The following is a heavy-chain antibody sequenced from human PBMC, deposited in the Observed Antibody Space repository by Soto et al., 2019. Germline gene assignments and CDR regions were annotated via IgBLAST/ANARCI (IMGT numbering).Heavy chain of an antibody. CDR3: ARVMGTDVWSNHAFDL. CDR2: IKHDGSEK. CDR1: GFTFRSYW. V-gene: IGHV3-7*04. D-gene: IGHD1-1*01. J-gene: IGHJ3*01. Sequence: EVQLVESGGGLVQPGGSLRLSCAASGFTFRSYWMSWVRQAPGMGLEWVAIIKHDGSEKYYVDSVKGRFTISRDNAKKSLFLQMNSLRVEDTAVYLCARVMGTDVWSNHAFDLWGHGTMVTVS.